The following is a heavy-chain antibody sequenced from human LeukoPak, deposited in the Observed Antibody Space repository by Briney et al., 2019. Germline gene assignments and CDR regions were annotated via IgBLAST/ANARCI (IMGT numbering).Heavy chain of an antibody. CDR3: ARRRDIVVVPAARGAFDI. V-gene: IGHV3-30*04. J-gene: IGHJ3*02. Sequence: GGSLRLSYAASGFTFSSYAMHWVRQAPGKGLEWVAVISYDGSNKYYADSVKGRFTISRDNSKNTLYLQMNSLRAEDTAVYYCARRRDIVVVPAARGAFDIWGQGTMVTVSS. CDR1: GFTFSSYA. CDR2: ISYDGSNK. D-gene: IGHD2-2*01.